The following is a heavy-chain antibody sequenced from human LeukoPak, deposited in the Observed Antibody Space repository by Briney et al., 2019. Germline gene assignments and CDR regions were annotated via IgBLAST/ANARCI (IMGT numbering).Heavy chain of an antibody. CDR3: IRGSNAWNGMDV. CDR2: IDNDGTFT. D-gene: IGHD6-19*01. J-gene: IGHJ6*02. V-gene: IGHV3-74*01. Sequence: GGSLRLSCSASGFTFSNYWMHWARQAPGKGLVWVTRIDNDGTFTNCADSVKGRFTISRDNAKNTLYLQMNGLRVEDTAVYYCIRGSNAWNGMDVWGQGTTVTVSS. CDR1: GFTFSNYW.